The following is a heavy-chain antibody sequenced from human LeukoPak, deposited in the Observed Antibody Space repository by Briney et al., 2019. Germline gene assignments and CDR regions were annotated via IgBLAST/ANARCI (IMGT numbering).Heavy chain of an antibody. CDR3: ARHEWGITNAFDI. D-gene: IGHD1-14*01. CDR2: IYYSGST. Sequence: SETLSLTCTVSGGSISSSSYYWAWIRQPPGKGLEWIGSIYYSGSTYYNTSLKSRVTMSVDTSKNQFSLKLSSVTAADTAVYYCARHEWGITNAFDIWGQGTMVTVSS. J-gene: IGHJ3*02. V-gene: IGHV4-39*01. CDR1: GGSISSSSYY.